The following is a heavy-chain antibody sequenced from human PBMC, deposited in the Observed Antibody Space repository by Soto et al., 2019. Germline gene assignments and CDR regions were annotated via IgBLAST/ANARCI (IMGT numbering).Heavy chain of an antibody. CDR2: IYYTGTT. J-gene: IGHJ4*02. CDR1: GGSVSSSFFY. Sequence: SETLSLTCTVSGGSVSSSFFYWSWVRQPPGQRLEWIGYIYYTGTTNYNPSLASRVAMSVDTSKKQFTLNLRSLTAADTARYYCARLTTSSGWSIFDSWGQGMLVTVYS. D-gene: IGHD1-1*01. V-gene: IGHV4-61*01. CDR3: ARLTTSSGWSIFDS.